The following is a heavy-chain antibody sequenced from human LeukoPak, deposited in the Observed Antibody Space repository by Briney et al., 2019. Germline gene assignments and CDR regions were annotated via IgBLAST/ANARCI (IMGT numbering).Heavy chain of an antibody. J-gene: IGHJ6*03. CDR3: ARDPRVDFWGGYQDYYYYYMDV. Sequence: ASVKVSCKASGYTFTGYYMHWVRQAPGQGLEWMGWINPNSGGTNYAQKFQGRVTMTRDTSISTAYMELSRLRSDDTAVYYCARDPRVDFWGGYQDYYYYYMDVWGKGTTVTVSS. V-gene: IGHV1-2*02. CDR1: GYTFTGYY. D-gene: IGHD3-3*01. CDR2: INPNSGGT.